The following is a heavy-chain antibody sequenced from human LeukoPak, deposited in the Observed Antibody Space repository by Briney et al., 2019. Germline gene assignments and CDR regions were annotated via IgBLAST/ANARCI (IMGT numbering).Heavy chain of an antibody. J-gene: IGHJ4*02. CDR2: ISYDGSNK. CDR1: GFTFSSYG. D-gene: IGHD1-26*01. Sequence: PGGSLRLSCAASGFTFSSYGMHWVRQAPGKGLEWVAVISYDGSNKYYADSVKGRFTISRDNSKNTLYLQMNSLRAEDTAVYYCAKDRGIVGATAFDYWGQGTLVTVSS. V-gene: IGHV3-30*18. CDR3: AKDRGIVGATAFDY.